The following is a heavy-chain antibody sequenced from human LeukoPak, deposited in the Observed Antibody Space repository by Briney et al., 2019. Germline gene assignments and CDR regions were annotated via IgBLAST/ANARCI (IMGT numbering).Heavy chain of an antibody. V-gene: IGHV3-30*18. CDR3: AKDREGELLGY. Sequence: GGSLRLSCAASGFTFSNYGMHWVRQAPGKGLEWVAVISYAGSNKYYADSVKGRFTISRDNSKNTLYLQMNSLRAEDTAVYYCAKDREGELLGYWGQGTLVTVSS. J-gene: IGHJ4*02. CDR1: GFTFSNYG. D-gene: IGHD1-26*01. CDR2: ISYAGSNK.